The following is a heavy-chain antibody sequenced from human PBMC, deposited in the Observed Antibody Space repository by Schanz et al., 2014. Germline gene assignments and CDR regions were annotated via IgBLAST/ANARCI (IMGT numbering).Heavy chain of an antibody. CDR2: ISGSGGST. V-gene: IGHV3-23*04. Sequence: EVQLVESGGGLVQPGGSLRLSCGSSGFTFSPYWMHWVRQAPGKGLEWVSAISGSGGSTYYADSVKGRFTISRDNSKNTLYLQMGSLRAEDVAVYYCARKSLVSAHYDSWGQGTLVTVSS. D-gene: IGHD2-21*01. CDR3: ARKSLVSAHYDS. J-gene: IGHJ4*02. CDR1: GFTFSPYW.